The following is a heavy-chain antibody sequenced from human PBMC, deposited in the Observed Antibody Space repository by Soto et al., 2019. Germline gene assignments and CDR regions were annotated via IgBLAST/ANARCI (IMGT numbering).Heavy chain of an antibody. D-gene: IGHD3-22*01. CDR2: INPSGGST. V-gene: IGHV1-46*04. Sequence: QVQLVQSGAEVKKPGASVKVSCKASGYTFTTYYIHWVRQAPGQGLEWMGEINPSGGSTTNAQKLQGRVTMTGDTSTSTVYMELSSLRSEDTAVYYCARDFAHYYDSSSYSYVRGGEGGFDYWGQGSMVTVSS. CDR3: ARDFAHYYDSSSYSYVRGGEGGFDY. CDR1: GYTFTTYY. J-gene: IGHJ4*02.